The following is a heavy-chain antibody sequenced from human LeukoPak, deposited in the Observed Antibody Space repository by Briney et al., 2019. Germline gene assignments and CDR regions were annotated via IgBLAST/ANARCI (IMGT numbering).Heavy chain of an antibody. CDR3: ARDRVPGGNDS. J-gene: IGHJ4*02. Sequence: ASVKVSCKASGYTFTGYDLHWVRQAPGQGLEYMGWINPNNGDSKNTQTFQGRVTMTRDTSIGTVYMELTRLRSDDTAVYYCARDRVPGGNDSWGQGTLVTVPS. CDR2: INPNNGDS. D-gene: IGHD3-16*01. V-gene: IGHV1-2*02. CDR1: GYTFTGYD.